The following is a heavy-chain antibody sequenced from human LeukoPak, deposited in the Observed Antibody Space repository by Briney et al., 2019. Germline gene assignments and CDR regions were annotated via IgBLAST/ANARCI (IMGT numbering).Heavy chain of an antibody. CDR3: ARSGRDVLRYFDWLSLFYYFDY. Sequence: PSETLSLTCAVYGGSFSGYYWSWIRQPPGKGLEWIGEINHSGSTNYNPSLKSRVTISVDTSKNQFSLKLSSVTAADTAVYYCARSGRDVLRYFDWLSLFYYFDYWGQGTLVTVSS. CDR1: GGSFSGYY. CDR2: INHSGST. D-gene: IGHD3-9*01. V-gene: IGHV4-34*01. J-gene: IGHJ4*02.